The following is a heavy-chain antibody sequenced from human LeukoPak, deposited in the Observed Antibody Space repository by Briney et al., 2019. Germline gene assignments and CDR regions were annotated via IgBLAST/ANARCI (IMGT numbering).Heavy chain of an antibody. D-gene: IGHD2-2*01. J-gene: IGHJ6*02. CDR2: IYYSGST. Sequence: PSETLSLTCTVSGGSISSYYWSWIRQPPGKGLEWIGYIYYSGSTNYNPSLKSRVTISVDMSKNQFSLKLSSVTAADTAVYYCARYCSSTSCYRYYYYGLDVWGQGTTVTVSS. CDR1: GGSISSYY. V-gene: IGHV4-59*12. CDR3: ARYCSSTSCYRYYYYGLDV.